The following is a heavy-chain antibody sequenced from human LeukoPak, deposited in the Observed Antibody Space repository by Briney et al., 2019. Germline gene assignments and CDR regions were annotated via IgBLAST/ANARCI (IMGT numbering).Heavy chain of an antibody. CDR2: INTNTGNP. D-gene: IGHD5-24*01. CDR1: GYTFTSYA. J-gene: IGHJ5*02. Sequence: ASVKVSCKASGYTFTSYAMNWVRQAPGQGLEWMGWINTNTGNPTYAQGFTGRFVFSLDTSVSTAYLQISSLKAEDTAVYYCARDLVEMATISAKYNWFDPWGQGTLVTVSS. CDR3: ARDLVEMATISAKYNWFDP. V-gene: IGHV7-4-1*02.